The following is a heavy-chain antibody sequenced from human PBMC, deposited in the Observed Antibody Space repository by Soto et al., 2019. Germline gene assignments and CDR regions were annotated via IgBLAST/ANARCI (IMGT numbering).Heavy chain of an antibody. CDR3: ARGFSGWYYFDY. CDR2: IYYSGST. J-gene: IGHJ4*02. D-gene: IGHD6-19*01. CDR1: GGSISSYY. Sequence: SETLSLTCTVSGGSISSYYWGWIRQLPGKGLEWIGYIYYSGSTDYNPSLKSRVTISVDTSKNQFSLKLSSVTAADTAVYYCARGFSGWYYFDYWGQGTLVTVSS. V-gene: IGHV4-59*01.